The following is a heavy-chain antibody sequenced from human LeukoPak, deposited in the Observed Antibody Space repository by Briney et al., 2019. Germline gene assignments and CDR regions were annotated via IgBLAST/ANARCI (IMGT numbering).Heavy chain of an antibody. CDR3: AKGRGAARPHYYFDY. J-gene: IGHJ4*02. V-gene: IGHV3-30*02. CDR1: GFTFNSYG. D-gene: IGHD6-6*01. Sequence: GGSLRLSCAASGFTFNSYGMHWVRQAPGKGLEWVAFIRYDGSNKYNADSMKGRFIISRDNSKSTLYLQMNSLRAEDTAVYYCAKGRGAARPHYYFDYWGQGTLVTVSS. CDR2: IRYDGSNK.